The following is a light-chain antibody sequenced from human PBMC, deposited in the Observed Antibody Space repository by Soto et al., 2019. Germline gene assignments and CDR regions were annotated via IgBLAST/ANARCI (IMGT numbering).Light chain of an antibody. CDR3: QQYGTSPET. Sequence: MVLTQSPDTLSVSPGERAILSCRASQTVTSNFLAWYQQRPGQAPRLLIYGASSRAAGIPDRFSGSGSGKDFTLTISRLEPEDLAVYYCQQYGTSPETFGQGSKVEIX. CDR2: GAS. V-gene: IGKV3-20*01. J-gene: IGKJ1*01. CDR1: QTVTSNF.